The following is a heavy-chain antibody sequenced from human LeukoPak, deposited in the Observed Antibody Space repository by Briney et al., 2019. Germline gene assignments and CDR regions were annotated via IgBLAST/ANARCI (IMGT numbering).Heavy chain of an antibody. CDR1: GYTFTSCD. Sequence: ASVKVSCKASGYTFTSCDINWVRQATGQGLEWMGWMNPDSGNTGYGQSFQGRITMTRDISIGTAYMELSNLTSEDTAIYYCTRGSSGRRDNWGQGTLVTVSA. CDR3: TRGSSGRRDN. J-gene: IGHJ4*02. CDR2: MNPDSGNT. D-gene: IGHD6-19*01. V-gene: IGHV1-8*01.